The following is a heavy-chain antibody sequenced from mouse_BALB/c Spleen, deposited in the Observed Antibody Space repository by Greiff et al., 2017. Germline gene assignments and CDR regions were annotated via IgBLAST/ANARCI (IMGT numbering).Heavy chain of an antibody. Sequence: EVKLEESGGGLVQPGGSLRLSCATSGFTFTDYYMSWVRQPPGKALEWLGFIRNKANGYTTEYSASVKGRFTISRDNSQSILYLQMNTLRAEDSATYYCARDTKLRYQFAMDYWGQGTSVTVSS. D-gene: IGHD1-1*01. CDR3: ARDTKLRYQFAMDY. J-gene: IGHJ4*01. CDR2: IRNKANGYTT. CDR1: GFTFTDYY. V-gene: IGHV7-3*02.